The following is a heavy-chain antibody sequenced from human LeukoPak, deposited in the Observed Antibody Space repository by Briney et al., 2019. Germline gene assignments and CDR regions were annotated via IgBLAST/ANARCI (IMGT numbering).Heavy chain of an antibody. CDR3: AKDTAAFGYSGYGIDY. D-gene: IGHD5-12*01. CDR1: GFTFSSYS. CDR2: ISSSSSYI. Sequence: PGGSLRLSCAASGFTFSSYSMNWVRQAPGKGLEWVSSISSSSSYIYYADSVKGRFTISRDNAKNSLYLQMNSLRAEDMALYYCAKDTAAFGYSGYGIDYWGQGTLVTVSS. J-gene: IGHJ4*02. V-gene: IGHV3-21*04.